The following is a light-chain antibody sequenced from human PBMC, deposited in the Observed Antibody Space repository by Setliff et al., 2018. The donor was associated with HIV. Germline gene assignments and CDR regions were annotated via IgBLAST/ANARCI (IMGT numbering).Light chain of an antibody. CDR3: ATWDDSLNGHV. V-gene: IGLV1-44*01. Sequence: QSVLTQPPSASGTPGQRVTISCSGSSSNIGSNIVNWYQHLPGTAPKLLIYRNNQRPSGVPDRFSGSKSGTSASLAISGLQSEDEADYYCATWDDSLNGHVLGSGTKVTVL. CDR1: SSNIGSNI. J-gene: IGLJ1*01. CDR2: RNN.